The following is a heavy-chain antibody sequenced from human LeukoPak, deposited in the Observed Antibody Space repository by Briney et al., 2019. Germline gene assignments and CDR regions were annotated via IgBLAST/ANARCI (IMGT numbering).Heavy chain of an antibody. J-gene: IGHJ4*02. CDR2: INQDGSEK. CDR1: AFTFSSYW. D-gene: IGHD3-16*02. V-gene: IGHV3-7*03. CDR3: ARRSTRMITFGGVIAGYYFDY. Sequence: GGSLRLSCAASAFTFSSYWMSWVRQAPGKGLAWVANINQDGSEKDYVDSVKGRFTISRDNAKNSLYLQMNSLRAEDTAVYYCARRSTRMITFGGVIAGYYFDYWGQGTLVTVSS.